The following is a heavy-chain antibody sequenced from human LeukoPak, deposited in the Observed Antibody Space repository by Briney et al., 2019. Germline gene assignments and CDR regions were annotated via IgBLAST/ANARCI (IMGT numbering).Heavy chain of an antibody. CDR1: GLTLSSYA. V-gene: IGHV3-23*01. J-gene: IGHJ6*02. CDR3: APRSGGMDV. CDR2: ISGGST. Sequence: GALRLSCAGSGLTLSSYAVSWVRQAPGKGLEWVSDISGGSTYYADSVNGRFTISRDNSKNTLYLQMNSLRAEDTAVYYCAPRSGGMDVWGRGTTVTVSS.